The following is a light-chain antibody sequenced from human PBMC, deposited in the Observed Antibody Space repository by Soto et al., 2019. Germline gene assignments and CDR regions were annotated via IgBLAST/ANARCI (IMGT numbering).Light chain of an antibody. J-gene: IGKJ1*01. Sequence: EIVMTQSPATLSVSPVERATLSCRASQSLNTDLAWYQQKPGQAPRLLIYGASSRATGIPDRFSGSGSGTDFTLTISRLEPEDFAVYYCQQYGSSPWTFGQGTKVDIK. V-gene: IGKV3-20*01. CDR3: QQYGSSPWT. CDR1: QSLNTD. CDR2: GAS.